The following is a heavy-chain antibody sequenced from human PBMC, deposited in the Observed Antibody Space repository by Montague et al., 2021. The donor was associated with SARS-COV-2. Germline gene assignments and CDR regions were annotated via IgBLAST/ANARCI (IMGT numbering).Heavy chain of an antibody. V-gene: IGHV4-59*01. CDR1: GDSMTNYY. Sequence: SETLSLTCTVSGDSMTNYYWSWIRQPPGKGLEWIGEINYSGSTHYNPSLQIRLTLPNDTSKNQFSLRLSSVTAADTAMYYCAWAPIYRSSWYAYFDYWGQGALVTVSS. J-gene: IGHJ4*02. CDR3: AWAPIYRSSWYAYFDY. D-gene: IGHD6-13*01. CDR2: INYSGST.